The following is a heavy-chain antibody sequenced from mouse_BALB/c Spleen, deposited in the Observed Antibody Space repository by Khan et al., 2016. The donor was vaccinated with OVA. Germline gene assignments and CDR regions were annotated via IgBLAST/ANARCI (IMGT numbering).Heavy chain of an antibody. CDR1: GYSITSGYG. D-gene: IGHD1-2*01. V-gene: IGHV3-1*02. Sequence: EVKLEESGPGLVKPSQSLSLTCTVTGYSITSGYGWNWIRQFPGNKLEWMGYISYSGSTNYNPSLKSRISITRDTSKNQVFLQLNSVTTEDTATYSCARTARIKYWGQGTTLTVSS. CDR2: ISYSGST. CDR3: ARTARIKY. J-gene: IGHJ2*01.